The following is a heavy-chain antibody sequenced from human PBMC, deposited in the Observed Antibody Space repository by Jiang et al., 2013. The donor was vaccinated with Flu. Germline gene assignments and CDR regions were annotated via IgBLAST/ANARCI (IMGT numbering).Heavy chain of an antibody. CDR3: ARMMGVGYYFDY. CDR2: IDWDDDK. V-gene: IGHV2-70*11. J-gene: IGHJ4*02. CDR1: GFSLSTSGMC. D-gene: IGHD2-15*01. Sequence: KPTQTLTLTCTFSGFSLSTSGMCVSWIRQPPGKALEWLARIDWDDDKYYSTSLKTRLTISKDTSKNQVVLTMTNMDPVDTATYYCARMMGVGYYFDYWGQGTLVTVSS.